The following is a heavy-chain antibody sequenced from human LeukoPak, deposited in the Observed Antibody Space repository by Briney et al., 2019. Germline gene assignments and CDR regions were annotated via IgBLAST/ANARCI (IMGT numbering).Heavy chain of an antibody. CDR3: ARERTPGSGYGVDY. CDR2: INPNSGGT. J-gene: IGHJ4*02. D-gene: IGHD6-25*01. V-gene: IGHV1-2*02. CDR1: GYTFTGYY. Sequence: ASVKVSCKASGYTFTGYYMQWLRQAPGQGLEWMGWINPNSGGTNYAQKFQGRVTMTGDRSISTAYMELSRLRSDDTAVYYCARERTPGSGYGVDYWGQGTVVTVSS.